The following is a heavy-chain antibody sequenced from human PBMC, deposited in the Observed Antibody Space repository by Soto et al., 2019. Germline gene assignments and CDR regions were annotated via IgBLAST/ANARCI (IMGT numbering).Heavy chain of an antibody. CDR1: GFTFSSYW. CDR3: ASGAVAGTIDY. CDR2: INSDGSST. J-gene: IGHJ4*02. D-gene: IGHD6-19*01. Sequence: GGSLRLSCAASGFTFSSYWMHWVRQAPGKGLVWVSRINSDGSSTSYADSVKGQFTISRDNAKNTLYLQMNSLRAEDTAVYYCASGAVAGTIDYWGQGTLVTVSS. V-gene: IGHV3-74*01.